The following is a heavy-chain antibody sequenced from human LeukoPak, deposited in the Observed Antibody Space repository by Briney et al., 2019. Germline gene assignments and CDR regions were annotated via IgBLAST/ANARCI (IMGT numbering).Heavy chain of an antibody. D-gene: IGHD2-2*01. CDR2: IYHSGST. CDR1: GGSISSGGYS. CDR3: ASYQLLIKEFDY. J-gene: IGHJ4*02. V-gene: IGHV4-30-2*01. Sequence: SETLSLTCAVSGGSISSGGYSWSWIRQPPGKGLEWIGYIYHSGSTYYNPSLKSRVTISVDRSKNQFSLKLSSVTAADTAVYYCASYQLLIKEFDYWGQGTLATVYS.